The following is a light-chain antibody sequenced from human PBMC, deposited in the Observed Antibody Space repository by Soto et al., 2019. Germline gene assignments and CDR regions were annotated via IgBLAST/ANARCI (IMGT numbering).Light chain of an antibody. CDR3: SSYTSSSTRV. CDR2: DVS. J-gene: IGLJ1*01. Sequence: QSVLTQPASVSGSPGQSITISCTGTSSDVGGYNYVSWYQQHPGKAPKLMIYDVSNRPSGVSNRFSGSKSGNTASPTISGLQAEDEADYYCSSYTSSSTRVFGTGTKVT. V-gene: IGLV2-14*01. CDR1: SSDVGGYNY.